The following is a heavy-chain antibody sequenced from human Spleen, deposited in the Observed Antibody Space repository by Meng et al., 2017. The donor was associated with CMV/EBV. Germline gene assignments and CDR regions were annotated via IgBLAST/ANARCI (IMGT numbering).Heavy chain of an antibody. J-gene: IGHJ4*02. Sequence: SGFTFSNYAMSWVRQAPGKGLEWVSVISDGGTRTYYADSVKGRFTISRDNSKNTQYLQMNSLRVEDTAVYYCAKAPYSSDWNAFDYWGQGTLVTVSS. CDR3: AKAPYSSDWNAFDY. D-gene: IGHD6-19*01. V-gene: IGHV3-23*01. CDR2: ISDGGTRT. CDR1: GFTFSNYA.